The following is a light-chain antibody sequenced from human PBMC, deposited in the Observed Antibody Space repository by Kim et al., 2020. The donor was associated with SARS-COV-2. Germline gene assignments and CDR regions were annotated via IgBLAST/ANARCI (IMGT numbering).Light chain of an antibody. Sequence: IPLSCPGTSSDVGGYNYVSWYQQHPGKAPKLMIYDFSKRPSGVSNRFSGSKSGNTASLTISGLQAEDEADYYCSSYTSSSTFPYVFGTGTKVTVL. V-gene: IGLV2-14*04. CDR3: SSYTSSSTFPYV. CDR2: DFS. CDR1: SSDVGGYNY. J-gene: IGLJ1*01.